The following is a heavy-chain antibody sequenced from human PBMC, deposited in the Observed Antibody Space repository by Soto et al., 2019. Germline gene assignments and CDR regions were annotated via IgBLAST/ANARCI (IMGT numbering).Heavy chain of an antibody. CDR1: GFTVSSNY. Sequence: PVGSLRLSCAASGFTVSSNYMSWVRQAPGKGLEWVSVIYSGGSTYYADSVKGRFTISRDNSKNTLYLQMKSLRAEDTAVYYCAREVVGATGYYYYYYGMDVWGQGTTVTVSS. CDR2: IYSGGST. CDR3: AREVVGATGYYYYYYGMDV. V-gene: IGHV3-53*01. D-gene: IGHD1-26*01. J-gene: IGHJ6*02.